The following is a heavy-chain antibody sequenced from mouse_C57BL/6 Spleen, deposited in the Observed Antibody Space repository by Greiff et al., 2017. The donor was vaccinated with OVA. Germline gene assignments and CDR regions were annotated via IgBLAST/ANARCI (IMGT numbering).Heavy chain of an antibody. CDR2: ISDGGSYT. D-gene: IGHD1-1*01. V-gene: IGHV5-4*03. CDR3: ASLLITTVVAPFAY. Sequence: DVKLVESGGGLVKPGGSLKLSCAASGFTFSSYAMSWVRQTPEKRLEWVATISDGGSYTYYPDNVKGRFTISRDNAKNNLYLQMSHLKSEDTAMYYCASLLITTVVAPFAYWGQGTLVTVSA. CDR1: GFTFSSYA. J-gene: IGHJ3*01.